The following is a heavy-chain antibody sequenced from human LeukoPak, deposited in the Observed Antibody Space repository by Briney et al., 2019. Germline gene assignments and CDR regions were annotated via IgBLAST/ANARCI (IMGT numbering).Heavy chain of an antibody. CDR1: GGSFSGYY. D-gene: IGHD3-3*01. V-gene: IGHV4-34*01. CDR3: ARGFRWLLWVNFDY. J-gene: IGHJ4*02. Sequence: SETLSLTCAVYGGSFSGYYWSWIRQPPGKGLEWIGEIKHSGSTNYNPSLKSRVTISVDTSKNQFSLKLSSVTAADTAVYYCARGFRWLLWVNFDYWGQGTLVTVSS. CDR2: IKHSGST.